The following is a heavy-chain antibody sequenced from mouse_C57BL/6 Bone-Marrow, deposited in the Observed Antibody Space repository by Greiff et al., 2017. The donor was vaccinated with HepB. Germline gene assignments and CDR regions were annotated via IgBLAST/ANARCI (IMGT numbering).Heavy chain of an antibody. Sequence: EVKLVESGGGLVKPGGSLKLSCAASGFTFSDYGMHWVRQAPEKGLEWVAYISSGSSTIYYADTVKGRITNSRDNAKNTLFLQMTSLRSEDTAMYYCARSYYFDYWGQGTTLTVSS. CDR3: ARSYYFDY. J-gene: IGHJ2*01. CDR1: GFTFSDYG. V-gene: IGHV5-17*01. CDR2: ISSGSSTI.